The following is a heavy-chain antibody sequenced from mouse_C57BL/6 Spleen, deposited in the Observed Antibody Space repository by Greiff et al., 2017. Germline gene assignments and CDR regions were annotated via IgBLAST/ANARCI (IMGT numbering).Heavy chain of an antibody. CDR2: IDPSDSYT. CDR1: GYTFTSYW. J-gene: IGHJ1*03. CDR3: ARSLDV. Sequence: VQLQQPGAELVMPGASVKLSCKASGYTFTSYWMHWVKQRPGQGLEWIGEIDPSDSYTNYNQKFKGKSTLTVDKSSSTAYMQLSSLTSEDSAVYYCARSLDVWGTGTTVTVSS. V-gene: IGHV1-69*01.